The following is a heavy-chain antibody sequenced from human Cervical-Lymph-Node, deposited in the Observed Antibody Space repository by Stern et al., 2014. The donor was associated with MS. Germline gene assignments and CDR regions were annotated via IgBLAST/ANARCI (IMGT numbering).Heavy chain of an antibody. V-gene: IGHV4-61*02. J-gene: IGHJ5*02. Sequence: QLQLQESGPGLVKPSQTLSLTCTVSGGSISSGNYYWSWIRQPAGKGLEWIGRIYTSGSTKYNPSLKSRVPISVDMSRTRFPRKLRSVTAADTAVYYCARETVAADNNWFDPWGQGTLVTVSS. CDR3: ARETVAADNNWFDP. CDR1: GGSISSGNYY. D-gene: IGHD6-19*01. CDR2: IYTSGST.